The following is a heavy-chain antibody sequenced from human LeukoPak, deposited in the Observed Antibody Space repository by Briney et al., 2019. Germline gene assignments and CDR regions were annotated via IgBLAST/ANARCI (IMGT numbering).Heavy chain of an antibody. V-gene: IGHV1-69*05. CDR2: IIPMFGTA. Sequence: ASVKVSCKASGGTFNSYAISWVRQAPGQGLEWMGGIIPMFGTANYAQKFQGRVSITTDESTSTAYMELSSLRSEDTAVYYCARGVVPAAMYYYYMDVWGKGTTVTVSS. J-gene: IGHJ6*03. D-gene: IGHD2-2*01. CDR1: GGTFNSYA. CDR3: ARGVVPAAMYYYYMDV.